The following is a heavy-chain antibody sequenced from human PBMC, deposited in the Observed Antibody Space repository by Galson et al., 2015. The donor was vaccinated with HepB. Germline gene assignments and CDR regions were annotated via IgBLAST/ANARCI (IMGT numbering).Heavy chain of an antibody. CDR1: GYTFTSYG. CDR2: MNPNSGNT. J-gene: IGHJ4*02. D-gene: IGHD1-26*01. CDR3: AVASGSYWRYFDY. Sequence: SVKVSCKASGYTFTSYGINWVRQATGQGLEWMGWMNPNSGNTGYAQKFQGRVTMTRNTSISTAYMELSSLRSEDTAVYYCAVASGSYWRYFDYWGQGTLVTVSS. V-gene: IGHV1-8*01.